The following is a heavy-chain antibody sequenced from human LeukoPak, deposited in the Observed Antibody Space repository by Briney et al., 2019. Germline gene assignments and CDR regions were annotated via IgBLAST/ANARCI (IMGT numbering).Heavy chain of an antibody. CDR1: GGTFSSYA. J-gene: IGHJ6*03. CDR3: ASRIERIAAAGMGSYYYYMDV. CDR2: IIPIFGTA. D-gene: IGHD6-13*01. V-gene: IGHV1-69*05. Sequence: SVKVSCKASGGTFSSYAISWVRQAPGQGLEWMGGIIPIFGTANCAQKFQGRVTITTDESTSTAYMELSSLRSEDTAVYYCASRIERIAAAGMGSYYYYMDVWGKGTTVTVSS.